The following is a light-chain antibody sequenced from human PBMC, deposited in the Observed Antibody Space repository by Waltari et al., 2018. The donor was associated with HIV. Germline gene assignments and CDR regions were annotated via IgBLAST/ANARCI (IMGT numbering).Light chain of an antibody. CDR2: DAS. J-gene: IGKJ5*01. V-gene: IGKV3-11*01. CDR3: QQRGVWPLT. CDR1: QRVSIY. Sequence: EIVVTQFPATLSLSPGERVTLSCRVSQRVSIYFAWYRQKPGQAPRLLIYDASTRAAGIPTRFSGSGSETDFTLTISSLEPDDSAVYYCQQRGVWPLTFGQGTRLEIK.